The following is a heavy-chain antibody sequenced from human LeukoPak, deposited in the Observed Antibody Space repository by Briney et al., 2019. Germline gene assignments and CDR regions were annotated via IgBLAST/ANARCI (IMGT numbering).Heavy chain of an antibody. D-gene: IGHD6-6*01. CDR1: GGSISSYY. V-gene: IGHV4-59*01. J-gene: IGHJ6*02. Sequence: PSETLSLTCTVSGGSISSYYWSWIRQPPGKGLEWIGYMYYSGSTNYNPSLKSRATISVDTSKNQFSLKLTSVTAADTAVYYCAAQPARYYYGMDVWGQGTTVTVSS. CDR2: MYYSGST. CDR3: AAQPARYYYGMDV.